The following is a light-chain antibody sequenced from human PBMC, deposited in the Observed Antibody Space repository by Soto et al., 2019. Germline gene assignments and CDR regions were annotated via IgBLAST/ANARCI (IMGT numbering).Light chain of an antibody. J-gene: IGKJ2*01. CDR3: QNNNNSPP. Sequence: EIVMTQSPGTLSVSPGEGATLSCRASQSVSSNLAWYQQKPGQAPRLLIYGASTRATGIPARFNGSGSETELTLTIMRLQSDDFAVYYWQNNNNSPPFGLGTKLEIK. CDR2: GAS. V-gene: IGKV3-15*01. CDR1: QSVSSN.